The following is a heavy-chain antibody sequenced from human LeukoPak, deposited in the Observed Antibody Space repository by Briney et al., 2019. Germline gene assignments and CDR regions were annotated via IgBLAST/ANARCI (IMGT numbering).Heavy chain of an antibody. V-gene: IGHV4-59*01. D-gene: IGHD3-10*01. CDR1: GGSISSYY. J-gene: IGHJ6*03. CDR3: AREIMVRGVIYYYYYMDV. Sequence: SETLSLTCTVSGGSISSYYWSWIRQPPGKGLEWIGYIYYSGSTNYNPSLKSRVTISVDTSKNQFSLKLSSVTAADTAVYYCAREIMVRGVIYYYYYMDVWGKGTTVTISS. CDR2: IYYSGST.